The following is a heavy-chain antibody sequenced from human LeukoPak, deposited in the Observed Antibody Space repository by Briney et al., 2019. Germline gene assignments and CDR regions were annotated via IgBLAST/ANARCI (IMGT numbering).Heavy chain of an antibody. CDR3: AKVSSLRTLYYFDY. CDR1: GFTFSSYA. D-gene: IGHD4-17*01. CDR2: ISWNSGSI. J-gene: IGHJ4*02. Sequence: GGSLRLSCAASGFTFSSYAMSWVRQAPGKGLEWVSGISWNSGSIGYADSVKGRFTISRDNAKNSLYLQMNSLRAEDTALYYCAKVSSLRTLYYFDYWGQGTLVTVSS. V-gene: IGHV3-9*01.